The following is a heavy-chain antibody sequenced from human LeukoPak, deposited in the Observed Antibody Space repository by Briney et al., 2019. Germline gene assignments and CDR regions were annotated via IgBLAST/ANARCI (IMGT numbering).Heavy chain of an antibody. CDR3: ARRSIAAAGTFDY. CDR2: IYPDDSDT. V-gene: IGHV5-51*01. D-gene: IGHD6-13*01. Sequence: GESLKISCKGSGYSFTSYWIGWVRQAPGKGLEWMGIIYPDDSDTTYSPSFQGQVTISADKSISTAYLQWSTLKASDTAIYYCARRSIAAAGTFDYWGQGTLVTVSS. J-gene: IGHJ4*02. CDR1: GYSFTSYW.